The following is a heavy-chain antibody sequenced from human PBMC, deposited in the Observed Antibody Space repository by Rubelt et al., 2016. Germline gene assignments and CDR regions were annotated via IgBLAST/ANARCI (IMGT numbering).Heavy chain of an antibody. CDR2: ISGSGDTI. CDR1: GFTFSDYY. CDR3: AGEAVTTGY. V-gene: IGHV3-11*01. Sequence: IQLVESGGGLGQPGGSLRLSCGASGFTFSDYYMSWIRQAPGKGLEWVSYISGSGDTIYYADSVKGRFTVSRDNGKNSLYLQMNGLRAEGAAVYDCAGEAVTTGYWGQGTRVTVSS. D-gene: IGHD4-17*01. J-gene: IGHJ4*02.